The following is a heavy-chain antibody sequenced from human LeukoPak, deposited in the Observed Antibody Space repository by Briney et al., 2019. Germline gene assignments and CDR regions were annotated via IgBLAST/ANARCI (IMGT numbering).Heavy chain of an antibody. CDR2: IYYRGST. CDR3: ARDYYDKGGYYYYYMDV. D-gene: IGHD3-22*01. V-gene: IGHV4-59*01. J-gene: IGHJ6*03. Sequence: SETLSLTCTVSGGSISSYYWSWIRQPPGKGLEWIGYIYYRGSTNYNPSLKGPVTISVDTSKNQFSLKLSSVTAADTAVYYCARDYYDKGGYYYYYMDVWGKGTTVTISS. CDR1: GGSISSYY.